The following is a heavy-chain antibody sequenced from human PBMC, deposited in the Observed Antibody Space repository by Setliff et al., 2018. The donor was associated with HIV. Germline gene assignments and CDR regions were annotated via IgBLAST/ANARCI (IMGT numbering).Heavy chain of an antibody. Sequence: GGSLRLSCAASGFTFSSYGMHWVRQAPGKGLEWVAVIWYDGSNKHYADSVKGRFTISRDNSKNTVYLQMNSLRAEDTAVYYCARDCRVGWVFTYGMDVWGQGTLVTVS. CDR2: IWYDGSNK. J-gene: IGHJ6*02. D-gene: IGHD6-13*01. CDR1: GFTFSSYG. V-gene: IGHV3-33*01. CDR3: ARDCRVGWVFTYGMDV.